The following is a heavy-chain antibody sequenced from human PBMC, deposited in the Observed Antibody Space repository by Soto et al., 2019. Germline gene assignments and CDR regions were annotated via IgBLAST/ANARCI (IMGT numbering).Heavy chain of an antibody. CDR2: IKSKSDGGTT. CDR3: TTXLWRITVVVGSTGYFNP. J-gene: IGHJ5*02. Sequence: PGGSLILSYAASGFTFSDAWMSCVRQDPGKGLDWVGRIKSKSDGGTTEYAAPVRGRFTISRDDSKNTLYLQMNSLKTEDTAVYYCTTXLWRITVVVGSTGYFNPWGQGTPVTVSS. V-gene: IGHV3-15*01. D-gene: IGHD2-15*01. CDR1: GFTFSDAW.